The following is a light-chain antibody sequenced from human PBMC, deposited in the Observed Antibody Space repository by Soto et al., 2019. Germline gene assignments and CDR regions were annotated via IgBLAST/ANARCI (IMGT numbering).Light chain of an antibody. V-gene: IGLV2-14*01. CDR1: SSDVGGHKY. CDR2: EVS. Sequence: QSALTQPASVSGSPGQSIAISCIGTSSDVGGHKYVSWYQQHPGKAPKLMIYEVSNRPSGVSDRFSGSKSGNTASLTISGLQAEDEAEYYCSSYTSTSTQYVFGTGTKLTVL. J-gene: IGLJ1*01. CDR3: SSYTSTSTQYV.